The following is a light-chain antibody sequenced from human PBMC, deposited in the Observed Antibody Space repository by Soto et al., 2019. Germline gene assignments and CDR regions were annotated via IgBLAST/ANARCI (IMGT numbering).Light chain of an antibody. CDR2: AVF. Sequence: DIQLTQSPSFLSASVGDRVTITCRASQDISNFLAWFQQKPGGAPKLLIYAVFTLQSGVPSRFSGSGSGAEFTLTISSLQPEDFATYYCQQLDSYPLTFGGGTKV. J-gene: IGKJ4*01. V-gene: IGKV1-9*01. CDR3: QQLDSYPLT. CDR1: QDISNF.